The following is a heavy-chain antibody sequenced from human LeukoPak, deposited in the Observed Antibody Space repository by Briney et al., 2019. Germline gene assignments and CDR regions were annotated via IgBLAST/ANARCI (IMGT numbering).Heavy chain of an antibody. D-gene: IGHD2-21*02. J-gene: IGHJ4*02. Sequence: SGGSLRLSCAASGFTFSSYAMHWVRQAPGKGLEWVAVISYDGSNKYYADSVKGRFTISRDNSKNTLYLQMNSLRAEDTAVYYCARDCGGDCHGGFGYWGQGTLVTVSS. CDR2: ISYDGSNK. CDR3: ARDCGGDCHGGFGY. CDR1: GFTFSSYA. V-gene: IGHV3-30-3*01.